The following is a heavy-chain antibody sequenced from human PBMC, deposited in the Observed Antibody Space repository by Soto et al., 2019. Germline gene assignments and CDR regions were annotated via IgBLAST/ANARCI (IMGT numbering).Heavy chain of an antibody. Sequence: VDSVMVSCKRSAYAFTGYYMHCDRQAPGHGLEWIGWINPNSGGTNYARKLQGWVTMTRDTPISTAYMEXSRLRSDDTAVYYFARVSGYYRLGVKELCVQGTPLTVCS. D-gene: IGHD5-12*01. CDR2: INPNSGGT. J-gene: IGHJ6*02. CDR3: ARVSGYYRLGVKEL. CDR1: AYAFTGYY. V-gene: IGHV1-2*04.